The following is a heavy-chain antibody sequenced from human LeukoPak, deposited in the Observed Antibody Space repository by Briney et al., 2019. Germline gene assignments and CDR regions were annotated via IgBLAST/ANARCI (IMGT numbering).Heavy chain of an antibody. Sequence: GGSLRLSCAASGFTFSSYAMSWVRQAPGKGLEWVSAISGSGLSTYYADSVKGRFSISRDNSKNTLYLQMNSLRAEDTAVCYCAKAYTSGSYFIDDAFDIWGQGTMVTASS. CDR1: GFTFSSYA. V-gene: IGHV3-23*01. D-gene: IGHD3-10*01. CDR2: ISGSGLST. CDR3: AKAYTSGSYFIDDAFDI. J-gene: IGHJ3*02.